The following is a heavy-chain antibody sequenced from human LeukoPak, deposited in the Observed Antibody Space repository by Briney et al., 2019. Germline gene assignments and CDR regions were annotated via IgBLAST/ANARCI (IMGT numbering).Heavy chain of an antibody. CDR3: ARGPRAAADDY. V-gene: IGHV1-3*01. CDR1: GYTFINYA. CDR2: INAGNGNT. D-gene: IGHD6-13*01. Sequence: ASVKVSCKASGYTFINYAINWGRQAPGQRPEWIEWINAGNGNTKYSQKFQGRVTITRDTSASTAYMELSWLTSEDTGIYYCARGPRAAADDYWGQGTLVTVSS. J-gene: IGHJ4*02.